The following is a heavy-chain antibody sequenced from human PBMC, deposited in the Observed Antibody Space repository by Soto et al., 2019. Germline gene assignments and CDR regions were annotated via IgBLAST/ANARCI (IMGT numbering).Heavy chain of an antibody. Sequence: QVQLVESGGGVVQPGRSLRLSCAASGFTFSSYGMYWVRQAPGKGLEWVAVISYDGSNKYYADSVKGRFTISRDNSKNTLYLQMNSLRAEETAVYYCAKGAYSYVYGWFDPWGQGTLVTVSS. CDR3: AKGAYSYVYGWFDP. CDR1: GFTFSSYG. CDR2: ISYDGSNK. V-gene: IGHV3-30*18. D-gene: IGHD5-18*01. J-gene: IGHJ5*02.